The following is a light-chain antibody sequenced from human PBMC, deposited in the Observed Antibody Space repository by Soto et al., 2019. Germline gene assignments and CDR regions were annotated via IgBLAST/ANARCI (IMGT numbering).Light chain of an antibody. CDR3: QPYNAYWT. CDR1: QSISGS. Sequence: DIQMTQSPSTLSASVGDRVTITCRASQSISGSLAWYQQKPGKAPNLLIYEASNLKSGVPSRFSSSCSTTEYTPTSSSPHPDGSASCYRQPYNAYWTFGHGTRLDIK. CDR2: EAS. V-gene: IGKV1-5*03. J-gene: IGKJ1*01.